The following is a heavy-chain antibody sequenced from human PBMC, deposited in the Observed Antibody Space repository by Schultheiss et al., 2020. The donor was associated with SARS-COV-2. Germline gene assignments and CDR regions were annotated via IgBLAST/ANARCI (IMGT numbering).Heavy chain of an antibody. V-gene: IGHV4-59*12. CDR2: IYFTGIT. CDR1: GSSITGFF. Sequence: SETLSLTCSVSGSSITGFFWTWIRQPPGKGLDPIGNIYFTGITKYNPSLKSRVTMSVDTSKNQFSLKLSSVTAADTAMYYCARDGGLPGMVGLTTYNYYGMDVWGQGTTVTVSS. D-gene: IGHD2-8*01. CDR3: ARDGGLPGMVGLTTYNYYGMDV. J-gene: IGHJ6*02.